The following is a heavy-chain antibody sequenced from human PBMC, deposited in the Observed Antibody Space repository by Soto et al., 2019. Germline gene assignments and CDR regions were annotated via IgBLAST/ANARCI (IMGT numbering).Heavy chain of an antibody. V-gene: IGHV1-18*04. Sequence: QVQLLQSGTEVTEPGASGKVSCKASGYTFTSFDISWVRQAPGQGLEWVGWTTASNTHTNYAQKLQGRVTMTTDTSTTTAYMELRSMRSDDTAIYSCARGGYSSGYHYWGQGPLVTVSS. J-gene: IGHJ4*02. CDR1: GYTFTSFD. CDR2: TTASNTHT. D-gene: IGHD3-22*01. CDR3: ARGGYSSGYHY.